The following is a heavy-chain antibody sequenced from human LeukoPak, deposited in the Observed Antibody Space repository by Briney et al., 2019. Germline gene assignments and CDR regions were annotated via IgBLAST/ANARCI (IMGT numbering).Heavy chain of an antibody. Sequence: GGSLRLSCAASGFTFSSYAMSWVRQAPGKGLEWVSAISGSGGSTYYADSVKGRFTISRDNSKNTLYLQMNSLRAEDTAVYYCAKDRLTFGGVIEKTLDYWGQGTLVTVSS. J-gene: IGHJ4*02. D-gene: IGHD3-16*02. CDR2: ISGSGGST. CDR3: AKDRLTFGGVIEKTLDY. V-gene: IGHV3-23*01. CDR1: GFTFSSYA.